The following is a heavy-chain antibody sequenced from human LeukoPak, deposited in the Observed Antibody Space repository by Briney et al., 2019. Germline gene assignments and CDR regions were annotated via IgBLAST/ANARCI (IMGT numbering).Heavy chain of an antibody. CDR1: GFTFSSYG. CDR2: ISSSSSTI. Sequence: PGRSLRLSCAVSGFTFSSYGMHWVRQAPGKGLEWVSYISSSSSTIYYADSVKGRFTISRDNAKNSLYLQMNSLRAEDTAVYYCARVVGAGYFDLWGRGTLVTVSS. V-gene: IGHV3-48*01. D-gene: IGHD1-26*01. J-gene: IGHJ2*01. CDR3: ARVVGAGYFDL.